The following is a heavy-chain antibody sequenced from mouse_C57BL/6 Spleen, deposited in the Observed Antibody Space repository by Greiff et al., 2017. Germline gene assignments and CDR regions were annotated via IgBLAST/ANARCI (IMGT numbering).Heavy chain of an antibody. V-gene: IGHV5-16*01. Sequence: EVKLVESEGGLVQPGSSMKLSCTASGFTFSDYYMAWVRQVPEKGLEWVANINYDGSSTYYLDSLKSRFIISRDNAKNILYLQMSSLKSEDTATYYCARGRGHYYAMDYWGQGTSVTVSS. CDR1: GFTFSDYY. CDR2: INYDGSST. J-gene: IGHJ4*01. CDR3: ARGRGHYYAMDY.